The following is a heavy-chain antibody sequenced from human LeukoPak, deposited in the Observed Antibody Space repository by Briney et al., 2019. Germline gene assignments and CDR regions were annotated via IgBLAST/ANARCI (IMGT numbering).Heavy chain of an antibody. V-gene: IGHV3-74*01. CDR2: IYSDGSGT. J-gene: IGHJ4*02. Sequence: GGSLRLSCVVSGFTFSNYAMGWVRQAPGKGLVWVSRIYSDGSGTIYADSVKGRFTISRDNAKNTLYLQMNSLRAEDTAVYYCARDRNYVPDYWGQGTLVTVSS. CDR3: ARDRNYVPDY. D-gene: IGHD3-10*02. CDR1: GFTFSNYA.